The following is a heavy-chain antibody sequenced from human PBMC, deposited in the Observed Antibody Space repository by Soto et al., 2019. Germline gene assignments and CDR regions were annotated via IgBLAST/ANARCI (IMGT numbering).Heavy chain of an antibody. CDR3: AKDGAREYSGYDPYYIDF. J-gene: IGHJ4*02. V-gene: IGHV1-8*01. CDR2: MNPNSGNT. CDR1: GYTFTSYD. Sequence: GASVKVSCKASGYTFTSYDINWVRQATGQGLEWMGWMNPNSGNTGYAQKFQGRVTMTRNTSISTAYMELSSLRSEDTAVYYCAKDGAREYSGYDPYYIDFSGQGALVTVSS. D-gene: IGHD5-12*01.